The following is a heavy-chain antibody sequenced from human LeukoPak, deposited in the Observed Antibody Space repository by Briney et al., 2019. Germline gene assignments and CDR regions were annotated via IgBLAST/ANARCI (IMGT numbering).Heavy chain of an antibody. D-gene: IGHD4-17*01. CDR1: GFSFSNYW. CDR3: ARGGNHGDYWYFDL. Sequence: GGSLRLSCAASGFSFSNYWMSWVRQAPGKGPEWVANIKQDGSEKYYVDSVKGRFTISRDNAETSLHLQMNSLRAEDTAVYYCARGGNHGDYWYFDLWGRGTLVTVSS. CDR2: IKQDGSEK. J-gene: IGHJ2*01. V-gene: IGHV3-7*01.